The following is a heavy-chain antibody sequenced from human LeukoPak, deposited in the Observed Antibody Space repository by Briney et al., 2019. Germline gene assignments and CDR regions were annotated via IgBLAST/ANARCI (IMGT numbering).Heavy chain of an antibody. V-gene: IGHV4-34*01. CDR1: GGSFSGYY. D-gene: IGHD3-10*01. J-gene: IGHJ4*02. Sequence: PSAPSSLTCAVYGGSFSGYYWSWIRQPPGKGLEWIGEINHSGSTNYNPSLKSRVTISVDTSKNQFSLKLSSVTPEETAVYYCARSMGQSGIDCWGEGDLVTVSS. CDR3: ARSMGQSGIDC. CDR2: INHSGST.